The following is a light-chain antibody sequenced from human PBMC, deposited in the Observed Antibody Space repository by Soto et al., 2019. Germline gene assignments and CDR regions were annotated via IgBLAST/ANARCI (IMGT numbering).Light chain of an antibody. CDR2: DAS. CDR1: QSIDKW. Sequence: DIQMTQSPSPLSASIGDRVTITCRASQSIDKWLAWYQQKPGNAPQLLIYDASRVKTGVPSRFSASGSGTEFTLNIDSLQADDSETYLCQHYNGFPYAFGPGTKVDIK. V-gene: IGKV1-5*01. J-gene: IGKJ2*01. CDR3: QHYNGFPYA.